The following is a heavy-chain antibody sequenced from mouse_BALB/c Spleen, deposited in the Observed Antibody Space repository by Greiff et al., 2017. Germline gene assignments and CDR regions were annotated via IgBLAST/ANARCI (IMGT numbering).Heavy chain of an antibody. CDR1: GFTFTDYY. CDR2: IRNKANGYTT. J-gene: IGHJ3*01. CDR3: ARDTTAPFAY. D-gene: IGHD1-2*01. V-gene: IGHV7-3*02. Sequence: EVMLVESGGGLVQPGGSLRLSCATSGFTFTDYYMSWVRQPPGKALEWLGFIRNKANGYTTEYSASVKGRFTISRDNSQSILYLQMNTLRAEDSATYYCARDTTAPFAYWGQGTLVTVSA.